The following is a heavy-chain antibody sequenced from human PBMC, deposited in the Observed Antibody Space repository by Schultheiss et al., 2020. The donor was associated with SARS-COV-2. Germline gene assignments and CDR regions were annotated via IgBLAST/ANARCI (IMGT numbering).Heavy chain of an antibody. CDR1: GYTFTSYG. CDR3: TRDLGLITTTGIFFDY. CDR2: ISAYNGNT. J-gene: IGHJ4*02. D-gene: IGHD1-1*01. V-gene: IGHV1-18*01. Sequence: ASVKVSCKASGYTFTSYGISWVRQAPGQGLEWMGWISAYNGNTNYAQKLQGRVTMTTHISSSTAYMELRSLRSDDTAMYYCTRDLGLITTTGIFFDYWGQGTLVTVSS.